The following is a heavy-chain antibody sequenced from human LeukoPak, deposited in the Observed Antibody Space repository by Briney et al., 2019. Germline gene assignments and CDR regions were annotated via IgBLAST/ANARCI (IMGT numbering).Heavy chain of an antibody. CDR1: GGSFSGYY. J-gene: IGHJ6*03. CDR3: ARGGFGVVISPSYYYYYMDV. D-gene: IGHD3-3*01. CDR2: IYTSGST. V-gene: IGHV4-59*10. Sequence: PSETLSLTCAVYGGSFSGYYWSWIRQPAGKGLEWIGRIYTSGSTNYNPPLKSRVTISVDTSKNQFSLKLSSVTAADTAVYYCARGGFGVVISPSYYYYYMDVWGKGTTVTVSS.